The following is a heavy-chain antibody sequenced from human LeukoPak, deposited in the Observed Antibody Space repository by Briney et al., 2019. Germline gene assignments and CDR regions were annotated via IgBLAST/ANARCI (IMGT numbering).Heavy chain of an antibody. CDR1: GFTFRRYG. J-gene: IGHJ4*02. CDR2: IKSKTDGGTT. V-gene: IGHV3-15*01. Sequence: GGTLRLSCAASGFTFRRYGMSRVRQAPGKGLEWVGRIKSKTDGGTTDYAAPVKGRFTISRDDSKNTLYLQMNSLKTEDTAVYYCTTDPGWYLEQNYWGQGTLVTVSS. CDR3: TTDPGWYLEQNY. D-gene: IGHD1/OR15-1a*01.